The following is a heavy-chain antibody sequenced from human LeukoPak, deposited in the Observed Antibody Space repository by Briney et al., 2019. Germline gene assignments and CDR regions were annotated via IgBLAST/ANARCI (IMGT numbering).Heavy chain of an antibody. V-gene: IGHV4-38-2*02. CDR1: GYSISSGYY. J-gene: IGHJ5*02. D-gene: IGHD3-3*01. CDR3: ARDGDFWSGYRANWFDP. CDR2: IYHSGST. Sequence: PSETLSLTCTVSGYSISSGYYWGWIRQPPGKGLEWIGSIYHSGSTYYNPSLKSRVTISVDTSKNQFSLKLSSVTAADTAVYYCARDGDFWSGYRANWFDPWGQGTLVTVSS.